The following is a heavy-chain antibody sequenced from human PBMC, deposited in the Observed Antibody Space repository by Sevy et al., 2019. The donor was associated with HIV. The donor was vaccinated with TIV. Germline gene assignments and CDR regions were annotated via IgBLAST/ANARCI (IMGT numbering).Heavy chain of an antibody. J-gene: IGHJ4*02. D-gene: IGHD3-16*01. CDR2: IYYSGNT. CDR3: ARRAFLGGHFDS. V-gene: IGHV4-59*08. Sequence: SETLSLTCSVSSGSIGNYYWYWIRQPPGRGLEWLGLIYYSGNTNYNPSLKSRVTMSIDTSKNQFSLGLSSLTAADTAVYYCARRAFLGGHFDSWGQGILVTVSS. CDR1: SGSIGNYY.